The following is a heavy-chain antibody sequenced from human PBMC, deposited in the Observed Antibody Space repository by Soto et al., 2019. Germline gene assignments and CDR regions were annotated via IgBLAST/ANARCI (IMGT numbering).Heavy chain of an antibody. V-gene: IGHV3-30*18. CDR2: ISYDGSNK. CDR3: AKDHGCFDY. Sequence: GGSLRLSCAASGFTFSSYGMHWVRQAPGKGLEWVAVISYDGSNKYYADSVKGRFTISRDNSKNTLYLQMNSLRAEDTAVYYCAKDHGCFDYWGQGTLVTVSS. CDR1: GFTFSSYG. J-gene: IGHJ4*02.